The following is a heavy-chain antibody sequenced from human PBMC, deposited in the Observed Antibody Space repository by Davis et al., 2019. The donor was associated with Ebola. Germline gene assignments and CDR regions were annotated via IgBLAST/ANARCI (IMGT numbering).Heavy chain of an antibody. V-gene: IGHV3-7*03. J-gene: IGHJ4*02. CDR2: INRDGSET. D-gene: IGHD6-19*01. CDR3: ARYSSAWYATTYYFDY. Sequence: GGSLRLSCAASGFTFSNYWMSWVRQAPGKGLEWVANINRDGSETHYVDSVKGRFTISRDNAKNSLYLQINSLRAEDTAVYYCARYSSAWYATTYYFDYWGQGTLVTVSS. CDR1: GFTFSNYW.